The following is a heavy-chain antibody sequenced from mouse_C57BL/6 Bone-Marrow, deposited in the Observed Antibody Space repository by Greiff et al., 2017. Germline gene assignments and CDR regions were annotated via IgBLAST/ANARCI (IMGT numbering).Heavy chain of an antibody. Sequence: EVKLMESGGGLVQPGGSLKLSCAASGFTFSDYYMYWVRQTPEKRLEWVAYISNGGGSTYYPDTVKGRFTLARDNAKNTLYLQMSRLKSEDTAMYYCASPYGYAWFAYWGQGTLVTVSA. CDR2: ISNGGGST. J-gene: IGHJ3*01. V-gene: IGHV5-12*01. CDR3: ASPYGYAWFAY. CDR1: GFTFSDYY. D-gene: IGHD2-2*01.